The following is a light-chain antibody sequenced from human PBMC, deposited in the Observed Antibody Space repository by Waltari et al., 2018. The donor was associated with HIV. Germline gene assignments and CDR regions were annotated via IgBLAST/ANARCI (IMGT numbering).Light chain of an antibody. CDR3: QTWGTGIWV. J-gene: IGLJ3*02. V-gene: IGLV4-69*01. CDR1: SEHSPSA. CDR2: VNSDGSH. Sequence: QLALPQSSPASASLGASAKLTSPLNSEHSPSAIAWHQQQPQKGPRYLMKVNSDGSHNKGAGIPDRFSGSSSGAERYLTISGLQSEDEADYYCQTWGTGIWVFGGGTKLTVL.